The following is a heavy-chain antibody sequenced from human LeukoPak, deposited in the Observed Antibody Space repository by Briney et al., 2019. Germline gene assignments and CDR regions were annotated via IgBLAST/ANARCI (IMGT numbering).Heavy chain of an antibody. D-gene: IGHD5-18*01. V-gene: IGHV4-59*12. CDR1: GGSISSYY. Sequence: PSETLSLTCTVSGGSISSYYWSWIRQPPGKGLEWIGYIYYSGSTNYNPSLKSRVTISVDTSKNQFSLKLSSVTAADTAVYYCARDRRDTAMVTLFDYWGQGTLVTVSS. CDR2: IYYSGST. CDR3: ARDRRDTAMVTLFDY. J-gene: IGHJ4*02.